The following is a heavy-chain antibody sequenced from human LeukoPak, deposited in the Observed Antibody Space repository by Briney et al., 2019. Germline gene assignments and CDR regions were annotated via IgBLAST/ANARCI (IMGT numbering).Heavy chain of an antibody. CDR2: IYYSGST. V-gene: IGHV4-59*01. Sequence: SETLSLTCTVSGGSISSYYWSWIRQPPGKGLEWIGYIYYSGSTNYNPSLKSRVTISVDTSKNQFSLKLSSVTAADTAVYYCARDGSLDYYYGIDVWGQGTTVTVSS. J-gene: IGHJ6*02. CDR1: GGSISSYY. D-gene: IGHD1-26*01. CDR3: ARDGSLDYYYGIDV.